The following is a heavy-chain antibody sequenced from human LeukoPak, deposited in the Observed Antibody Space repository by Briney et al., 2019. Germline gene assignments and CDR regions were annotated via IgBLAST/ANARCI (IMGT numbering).Heavy chain of an antibody. CDR3: ARHPFATPFDH. D-gene: IGHD2-15*01. V-gene: IGHV4-59*08. Sequence: SETLSLTCAVSGDSINSFYWSWIRQPPGKGLEWIGYVFHTGDTNSNPSLKSRVTVSLGTSTSQVSLRLTSVTAADTAVYYCARHPFATPFDHWGRGILVTVSS. CDR2: VFHTGDT. J-gene: IGHJ4*02. CDR1: GDSINSFY.